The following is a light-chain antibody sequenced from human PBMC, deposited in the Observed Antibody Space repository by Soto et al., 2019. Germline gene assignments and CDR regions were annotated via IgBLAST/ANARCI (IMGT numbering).Light chain of an antibody. CDR2: AAS. V-gene: IGKV1-9*01. Sequence: DIPLTQSPSFLSASVGDRVTITCRASRGIASFLAWYQQKPGKAPNLLIFAASTLQSGVPSRFSGTGFGTEFTLTISSLQPEDFATYYCQQLNIFFLTFGGGTKVEIK. CDR3: QQLNIFFLT. CDR1: RGIASF. J-gene: IGKJ4*01.